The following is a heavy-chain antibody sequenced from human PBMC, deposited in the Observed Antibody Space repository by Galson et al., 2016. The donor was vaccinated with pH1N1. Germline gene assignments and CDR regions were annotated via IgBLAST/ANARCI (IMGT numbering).Heavy chain of an antibody. CDR1: GFIFTNYW. D-gene: IGHD2-15*01. V-gene: IGHV3-74*01. CDR3: VRGRYCSGGSCYSPTAEYFQH. J-gene: IGHJ1*01. CDR2: VNNDGSST. Sequence: ASGFIFTNYWMHWVRQAPGRGLVWVARVNNDGSSTNYADSVKGRFTLSRDNAKNTVFLEMSSLRAEDTGAYYCVRGRYCSGGSCYSPTAEYFQHWGRGTLLTVSS.